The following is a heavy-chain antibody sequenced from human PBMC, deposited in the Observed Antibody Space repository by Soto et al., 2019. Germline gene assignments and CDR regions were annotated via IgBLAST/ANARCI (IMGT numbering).Heavy chain of an antibody. CDR3: ASLIDLDY. D-gene: IGHD3-9*01. J-gene: IGHJ4*02. V-gene: IGHV4-34*01. CDR2: INHSGST. CDR1: GGSFSGYY. Sequence: QVQLQQWGAGLLKPSETLSLTCAVYGGSFSGYYWSWIRQPPGKGLEWIGEINHSGSTNYNPSLKSRVTISVDTSKIHFSLKLSSVTAADTAVYYCASLIDLDYWGQGTLVTVSS.